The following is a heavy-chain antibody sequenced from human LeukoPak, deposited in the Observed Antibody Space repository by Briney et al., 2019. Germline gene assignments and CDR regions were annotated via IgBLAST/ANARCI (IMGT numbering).Heavy chain of an antibody. J-gene: IGHJ5*02. CDR1: GGSLGGYY. CDR3: ARDTYIWNVDVFDP. CDR2: INHSGST. D-gene: IGHD1-20*01. V-gene: IGHV4-34*01. Sequence: PSETLSLTRALYGGSLGGYYWRWIREPPGRGLERIGEINHSGSTDYSPSLKSRVTISLDTSKNQFSLKLTSVTAADTAVYYCARDTYIWNVDVFDPWGQGTLVTVSS.